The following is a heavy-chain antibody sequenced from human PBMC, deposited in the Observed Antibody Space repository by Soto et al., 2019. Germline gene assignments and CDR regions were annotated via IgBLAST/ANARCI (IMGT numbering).Heavy chain of an antibody. Sequence: QVQLVQSGAEVKKPGASVKVSCKASGYIFTNYYIHCVRQAPGQGLEWMAIINPLPTSGSTNYAQKFQGRVNVTRDTSTSTVYLELSSLRSDDTAGYYCARDLAAAAYWSQGTLVTVSS. CDR3: ARDLAAAAY. CDR1: GYIFTNYY. D-gene: IGHD6-13*01. V-gene: IGHV1-46*01. CDR2: INPLPTSGST. J-gene: IGHJ4*02.